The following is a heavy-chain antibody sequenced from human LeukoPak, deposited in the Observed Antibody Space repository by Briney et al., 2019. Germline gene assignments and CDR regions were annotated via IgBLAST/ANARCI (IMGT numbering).Heavy chain of an antibody. CDR2: INGSGERT. CDR1: GFTFSSYA. CDR3: ANPARTDYADY. V-gene: IGHV3-23*01. J-gene: IGHJ4*02. D-gene: IGHD1-14*01. Sequence: PGGSLRLSCVASGFTFSSYAMNWVRQAPGKGLEWVSSINGSGERTYYADSVKCRFTISRDNSKNTLYLQMNSLRAEDTAVYYCANPARTDYADYWGQGTLVTVSS.